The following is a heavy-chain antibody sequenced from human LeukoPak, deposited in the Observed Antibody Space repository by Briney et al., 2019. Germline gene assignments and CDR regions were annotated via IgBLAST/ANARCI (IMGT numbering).Heavy chain of an antibody. CDR3: ARDDLYYYYMDV. Sequence: GGSLRLSCAASGFNFNNYNMNWVRQAPGKGLEWVSSISSSSSYIYYADSVKGRFTISRDNAKNSLYLQMNSLRAEDTAVYYCARDDLYYYYMDVWGKGTTVTVSS. J-gene: IGHJ6*03. V-gene: IGHV3-21*01. CDR2: ISSSSSYI. CDR1: GFNFNNYN.